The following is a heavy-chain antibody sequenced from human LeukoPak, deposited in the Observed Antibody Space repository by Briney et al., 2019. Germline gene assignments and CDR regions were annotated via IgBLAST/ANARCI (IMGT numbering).Heavy chain of an antibody. J-gene: IGHJ4*02. CDR3: AKSSRHPLAVAGYYFDY. D-gene: IGHD6-19*01. Sequence: PGGSLRLSCAASGFTVSSNYMSWVRQAPGKGLEWVSVIYSDGSTYYADSVKGRFTFSRDNSKNTLYLQMNSLRAEDTAVYYCAKSSRHPLAVAGYYFDYWGQGTLVTVSS. CDR2: IYSDGST. V-gene: IGHV3-53*01. CDR1: GFTVSSNY.